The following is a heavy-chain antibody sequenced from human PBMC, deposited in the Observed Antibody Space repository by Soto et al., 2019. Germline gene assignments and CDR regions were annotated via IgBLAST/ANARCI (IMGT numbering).Heavy chain of an antibody. CDR1: GGSFSGYY. V-gene: IGHV4-34*01. Sequence: HVQLQQWGAGLLKPSETLSLTCAVYGGSFSGYYWSWIRQPPGKGLEWIGEINHSGSTNYNPSLKSRVTISVDTSKNQFSLKLSSVTAADTAVYYCARVNGDYYYYYYMDVWGKGTTVTVSS. J-gene: IGHJ6*03. D-gene: IGHD4-17*01. CDR2: INHSGST. CDR3: ARVNGDYYYYYYMDV.